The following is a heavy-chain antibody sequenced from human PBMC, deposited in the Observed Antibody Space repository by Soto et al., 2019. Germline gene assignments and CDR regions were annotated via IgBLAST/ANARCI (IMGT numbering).Heavy chain of an antibody. D-gene: IGHD5-18*01. CDR2: IYYSGTT. CDR1: GGSVSSGSYY. J-gene: IGHJ4*02. V-gene: IGHV4-61*01. CDR3: ARNVDTAMADFDS. Sequence: PSETLSLTCTVSGGSVSSGSYYWNWIRQPPGKGLEWIGYIYYSGTTNYNPSLRTRVTISVDTSKNQFSLKLISVTAADTAVYYCARNVDTAMADFDSWGQGTLVTVSS.